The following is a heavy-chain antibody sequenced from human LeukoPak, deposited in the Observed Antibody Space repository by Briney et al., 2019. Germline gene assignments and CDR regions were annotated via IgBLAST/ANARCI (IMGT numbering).Heavy chain of an antibody. Sequence: GGSLRLSCATSGFAFSAYWMHWVRQAPGKGLVWVSRVSGDGETTVYADSVKGRFTISRDNARNTLYLQMSSLRVDDTAVYYCTRDLSPAHFWGQGTLVTVSS. CDR2: VSGDGETT. V-gene: IGHV3-74*01. D-gene: IGHD2/OR15-2a*01. J-gene: IGHJ4*02. CDR1: GFAFSAYW. CDR3: TRDLSPAHF.